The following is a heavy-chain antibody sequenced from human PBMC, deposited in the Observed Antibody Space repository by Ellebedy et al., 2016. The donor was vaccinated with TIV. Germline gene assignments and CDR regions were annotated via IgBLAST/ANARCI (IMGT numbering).Heavy chain of an antibody. CDR1: GGSISSADYY. D-gene: IGHD4-17*01. Sequence: SETLSLTCTVPGGSISSADYYWTSIRQPPGKGLERIGYIYYIGNTYFNPSLKSRVTLSIDTSKNQFSQNLSSLTAADTAVYYCARQNPLNGKAFDYWGQGTLVTVSS. V-gene: IGHV4-30-4*01. CDR3: ARQNPLNGKAFDY. CDR2: IYYIGNT. J-gene: IGHJ4*02.